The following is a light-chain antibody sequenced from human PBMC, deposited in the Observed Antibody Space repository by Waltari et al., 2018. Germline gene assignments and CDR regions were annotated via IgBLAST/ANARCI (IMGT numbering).Light chain of an antibody. CDR1: QSVSRT. Sequence: EIVLTQSPGTLSLSPGERATLSCRASQSVSRTLAWYQQKPGQAPKLLIYGASSRATGIPDRFTGSGSWTDFSLTISSLEPEDFAIYFCQHYVRLPATFGQGTKVEIK. CDR2: GAS. CDR3: QHYVRLPAT. J-gene: IGKJ1*01. V-gene: IGKV3-20*01.